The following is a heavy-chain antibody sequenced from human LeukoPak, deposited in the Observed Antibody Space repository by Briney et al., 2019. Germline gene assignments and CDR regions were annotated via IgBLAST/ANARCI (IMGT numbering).Heavy chain of an antibody. CDR2: INPNSGGT. CDR3: ARGRRVAAAYSNWFDP. J-gene: IGHJ5*02. Sequence: GASVKVSCKASGYTFTGYYMHWVRQAPGQGLEWMGWINPNSGGTNYAQKFQGRVTMTRDTSISTAYMELSRLRSDDTAVYYCARGRRVAAAYSNWFDPWGQGTLVTVSS. CDR1: GYTFTGYY. V-gene: IGHV1-2*02. D-gene: IGHD6-13*01.